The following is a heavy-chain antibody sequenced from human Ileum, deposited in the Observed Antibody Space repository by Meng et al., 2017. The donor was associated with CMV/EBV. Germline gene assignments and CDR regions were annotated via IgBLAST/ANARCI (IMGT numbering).Heavy chain of an antibody. J-gene: IGHJ4*02. CDR1: GFTFSSYE. V-gene: IGHV3-48*03. Sequence: GESLKISCAASGFTFSSYEMTWVRQAPGKGLEFISFISFGGVPVYYAGSVKGRFTVSRDNAKNSLHLQMDSLRGDDTAVYYCEGQRGSSPFGFWGQGTLVTVSS. D-gene: IGHD3-16*01. CDR3: EGQRGSSPFGF. CDR2: ISFGGVPV.